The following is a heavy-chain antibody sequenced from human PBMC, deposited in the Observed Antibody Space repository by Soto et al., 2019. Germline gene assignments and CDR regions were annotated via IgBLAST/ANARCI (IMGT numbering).Heavy chain of an antibody. J-gene: IGHJ6*02. D-gene: IGHD2-2*01. CDR2: INHSGST. Sequence: PSETLSLTCAVYGGSFSGYYWSWIRRPPGKGLEWIGEINHSGSTNYNPSLKSRVTISVDTSKNQFSLKLSSVTAADTAVYYCARGLRVPPYFVVVPAALKYSYYGMDVWGQGTTVTVSS. CDR1: GGSFSGYY. CDR3: ARGLRVPPYFVVVPAALKYSYYGMDV. V-gene: IGHV4-34*01.